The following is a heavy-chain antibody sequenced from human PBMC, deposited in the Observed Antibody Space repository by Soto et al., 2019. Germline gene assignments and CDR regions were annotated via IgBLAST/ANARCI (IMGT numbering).Heavy chain of an antibody. V-gene: IGHV2-5*02. D-gene: IGHD2-21*02. CDR1: GFSLSTRGVG. CDR2: IYRDDDK. Sequence: SGPTLVNHTQTLTLTCTFSGFSLSTRGVGVGWIRKPPGKAIEWLALIYRDDDKRYSPSLRSRLTISKDTSKNQVVLTMTNMDPVDTATYYCIQSRCGGDCLQSYASHYYYGMDVWGQGTTVTVSS. J-gene: IGHJ6*02. CDR3: IQSRCGGDCLQSYASHYYYGMDV.